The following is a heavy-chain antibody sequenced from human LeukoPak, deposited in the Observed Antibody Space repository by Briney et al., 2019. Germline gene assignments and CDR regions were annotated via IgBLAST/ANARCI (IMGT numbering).Heavy chain of an antibody. J-gene: IGHJ4*02. Sequence: ASLRLSCTASGFTFNTYAMSWVRQAPGQGLEWMGRIITILAIANYANKFQGRVTITADKSTTPAYMEMSSLSSEETAVYCCARDLGGVLRYFDWAPNYWGQGTLVTVSS. CDR2: IITILAIA. CDR1: GFTFNTYA. V-gene: IGHV1-69*04. CDR3: ARDLGGVLRYFDWAPNY. D-gene: IGHD3-9*01.